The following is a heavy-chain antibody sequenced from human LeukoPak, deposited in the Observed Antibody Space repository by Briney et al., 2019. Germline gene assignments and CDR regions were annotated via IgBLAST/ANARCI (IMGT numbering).Heavy chain of an antibody. CDR1: GYSISSGYY. D-gene: IGHD3-22*01. V-gene: IGHV4-38-2*01. J-gene: IGHJ3*02. CDR2: IYHSGST. CDR3: ARPRYYDRGFAFDI. Sequence: SETLSLTCAVSGYSISSGYYWGWIRQPPGKGLEGIGSIYHSGSTYYNPSLKSRVTISVDTSKNQFSLKLSSVTAADTAVYYCARPRYYDRGFAFDIWGQGTMVTVSS.